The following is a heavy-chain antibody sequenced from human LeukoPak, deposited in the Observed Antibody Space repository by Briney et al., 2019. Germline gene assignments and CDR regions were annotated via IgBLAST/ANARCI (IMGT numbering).Heavy chain of an antibody. V-gene: IGHV4-31*03. D-gene: IGHD4-17*01. J-gene: IGHJ3*02. CDR2: IYYSGST. CDR3: ARRGLDYGDYRGAFDI. Sequence: SETLSLTCTVSGGSISSGGSYWSWIRQHPGKGLEWIGYIYYSGSTYYNPSLKSRVTISVDTSKNQFSLKLSSVTAADTAVYYCARRGLDYGDYRGAFDIWGQGTMVTVSS. CDR1: GGSISSGGSY.